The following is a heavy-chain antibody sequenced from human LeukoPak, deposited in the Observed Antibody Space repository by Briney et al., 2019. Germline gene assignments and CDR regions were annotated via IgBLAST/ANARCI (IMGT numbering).Heavy chain of an antibody. CDR2: MYYSGST. V-gene: IGHV4-39*01. CDR3: YTTSGGRPH. Sequence: PSETLSLTCIVSAGSISSSVYYWGWIRQPPRKGLEWIGSMYYSGSTNYNPSVKGRVTISADTSRNQFSLNLSSVTAADTAVYYCYTTSGGRPHWGQGTLVTVSS. J-gene: IGHJ4*02. CDR1: AGSISSSVYY. D-gene: IGHD2-2*02.